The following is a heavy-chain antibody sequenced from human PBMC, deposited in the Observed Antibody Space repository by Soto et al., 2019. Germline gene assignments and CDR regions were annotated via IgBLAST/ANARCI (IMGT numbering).Heavy chain of an antibody. D-gene: IGHD6-6*01. CDR3: AISIYSSSSDYFDY. CDR2: ISDGGGTT. Sequence: GGSLRLSCAASGFTFSSYAMSWVRQAPGKGLEWVSTISDGGGTTYYADSVKGRFTISRDNSKNTLYLQMNSPRADDTAVYYCAISIYSSSSDYFDYWGQGTLVTVSS. J-gene: IGHJ4*02. CDR1: GFTFSSYA. V-gene: IGHV3-23*01.